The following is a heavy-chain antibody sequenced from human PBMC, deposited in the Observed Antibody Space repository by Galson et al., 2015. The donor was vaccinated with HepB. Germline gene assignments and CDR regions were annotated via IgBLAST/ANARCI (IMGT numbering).Heavy chain of an antibody. D-gene: IGHD3-10*01. CDR1: GFTFSSYA. Sequence: SLRLSCAASGFTFSSYAMSWVRQAPGKGLEWVSAISGSGGSTYYADSVKGRFTISRDNSKNTLYLQMNSLRAEDTAVYYCAKDSTRARLLWFGEFTSWGQGTLVTVSS. CDR2: ISGSGGST. V-gene: IGHV3-23*01. J-gene: IGHJ5*02. CDR3: AKDSTRARLLWFGEFTS.